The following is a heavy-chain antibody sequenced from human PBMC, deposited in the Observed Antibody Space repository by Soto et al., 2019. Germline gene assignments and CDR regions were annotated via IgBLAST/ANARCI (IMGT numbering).Heavy chain of an antibody. CDR1: GGLFSSYP. Sequence: QEQLVQSGAEVKKPGSSVKVSCKASGGLFSSYPISWVRQVPGQGLEWMGGIIPVFQTAYYTQRFQGRVTITADESTNTAYIELSSLRSEDTAIYYCARGGSCYTWFNEFWGKGTLVTVSS. V-gene: IGHV1-69*01. J-gene: IGHJ4*02. CDR2: IIPVFQTA. D-gene: IGHD3-22*01. CDR3: ARGGSCYTWFNEF.